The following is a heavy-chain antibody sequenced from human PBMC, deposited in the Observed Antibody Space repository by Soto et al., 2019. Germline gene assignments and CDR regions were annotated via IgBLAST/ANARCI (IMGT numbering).Heavy chain of an antibody. V-gene: IGHV1-69*14. D-gene: IGHD2-15*01. J-gene: IGHJ4*02. CDR3: ARSGGLDRDCNF. CDR2: IIPMFDTP. CDR1: GGTFSSDS. Sequence: QVQLVQSGAEVKKPGSSVKVSCKASGGTFSSDSFSWVRQAPGQGLEWMGGIIPMFDTPIYAQKFQDRVTXXAXKSTSTAYMQLSRLRSGDPAVYYCARSGGLDRDCNFWGQGSLVSVSS.